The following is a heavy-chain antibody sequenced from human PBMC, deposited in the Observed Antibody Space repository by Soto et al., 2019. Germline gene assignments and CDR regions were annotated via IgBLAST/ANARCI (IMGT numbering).Heavy chain of an antibody. V-gene: IGHV3-30-3*01. D-gene: IGHD3-22*01. Sequence: LSCAATGFTFSSYAMHWVRQAPGKGLEWVAVISYDGSNKYYADSVKGRFTISRDNSKNTLYLQMNSMRAEDTAVYYCARGPRRYDSSGYELTRWFDPWCQGTLVTLSS. CDR1: GFTFSSYA. CDR2: ISYDGSNK. CDR3: ARGPRRYDSSGYELTRWFDP. J-gene: IGHJ5*02.